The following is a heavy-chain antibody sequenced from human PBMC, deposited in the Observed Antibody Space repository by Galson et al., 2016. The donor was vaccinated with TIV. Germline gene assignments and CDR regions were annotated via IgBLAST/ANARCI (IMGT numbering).Heavy chain of an antibody. CDR3: ARSGCTYGLIGLPRSYWYFDL. CDR2: ISTYNGET. CDR1: GYTFNNFA. D-gene: IGHD2-8*01. Sequence: SVKVSCKASGYTFNNFAVSWVRQAPGQGLEWMGWISTYNGETNYAQNFQGRVTLTTDTSTNTAYMELRSLRSDDTAVYYCARSGCTYGLIGLPRSYWYFDLWGRRTLVPVSS. V-gene: IGHV1-18*04. J-gene: IGHJ2*01.